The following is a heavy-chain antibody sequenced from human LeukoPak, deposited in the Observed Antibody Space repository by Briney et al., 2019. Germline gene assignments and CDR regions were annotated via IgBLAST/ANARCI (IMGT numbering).Heavy chain of an antibody. CDR3: ARVYYYGSGRSYYYYGMDV. CDR1: GYTFSNYD. CDR2: MKPNTGTT. D-gene: IGHD3-10*01. V-gene: IGHV1-8*03. J-gene: IGHJ6*02. Sequence: ASVKVSCKTSGYTFSNYDVNWVRQATGQGLEWMGWMKPNTGTTGYAEKFQGRVTFSRDTSKTTAYMEVSSLRSEDTAVYYCARVYYYGSGRSYYYYGMDVWGQGTTVTVSS.